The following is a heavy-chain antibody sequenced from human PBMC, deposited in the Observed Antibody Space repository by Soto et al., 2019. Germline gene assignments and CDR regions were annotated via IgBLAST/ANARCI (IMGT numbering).Heavy chain of an antibody. D-gene: IGHD2-8*02. CDR3: ARDKLTGLFDY. J-gene: IGHJ4*02. CDR2: INHSGST. V-gene: IGHV4-34*01. Sequence: PSETLSLTCAVYGGSFSAYDWTWIRQPPGTGLEWIGEINHSGSTNYNPSLKSRVTISVDTSKNQFSLKLTSVTAADTAVYYCARDKLTGLFDYWGQGTLVTVSS. CDR1: GGSFSAYD.